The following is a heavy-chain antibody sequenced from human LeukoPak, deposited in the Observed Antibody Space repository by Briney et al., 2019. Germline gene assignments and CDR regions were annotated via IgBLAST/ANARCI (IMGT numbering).Heavy chain of an antibody. D-gene: IGHD3-16*02. CDR1: GGSFSGYY. Sequence: SETLSLTCAVYGGSFSGYYWSWIRQPPGKGLEWIGEINHSGSTNYNPSLKSRVTISVDTSKNQFSLKLSSVTAADTAVYYCARDGRGNYHYDQWGQGTLVTVSS. CDR3: ARDGRGNYHYDQ. CDR2: INHSGST. V-gene: IGHV4-34*01. J-gene: IGHJ4*02.